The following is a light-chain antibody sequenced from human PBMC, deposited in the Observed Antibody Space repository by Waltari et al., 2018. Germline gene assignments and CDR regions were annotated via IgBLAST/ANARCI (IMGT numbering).Light chain of an antibody. CDR2: RAS. J-gene: IGKJ1*01. V-gene: IGKV1-5*03. CDR3: QQYSDDWT. CDR1: QSINRW. Sequence: DIKMTQSPSTLSASVGDTVSITCRASQSINRWLAWYQQKPGKAPNRLIYRASTLESGVPSRFSGSESGAEFTLTISSLQPDDFATYYCQQYSDDWTFGQGTKVEIK.